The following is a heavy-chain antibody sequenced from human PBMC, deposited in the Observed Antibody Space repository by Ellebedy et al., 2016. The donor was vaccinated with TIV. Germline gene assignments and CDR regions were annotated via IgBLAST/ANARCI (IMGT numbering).Heavy chain of an antibody. J-gene: IGHJ6*02. Sequence: AASVKVSCKASGDTFNSHAISWARQAPGQGLEWMGGIIPIFGTANYAQKFQGRVTITADESTSTAYMELSSLRSEDTAVYYCASGRTTISTWHYYGLDVWGQGTTVTVSS. CDR1: GDTFNSHA. CDR2: IIPIFGTA. CDR3: ASGRTTISTWHYYGLDV. D-gene: IGHD4-11*01. V-gene: IGHV1-69*13.